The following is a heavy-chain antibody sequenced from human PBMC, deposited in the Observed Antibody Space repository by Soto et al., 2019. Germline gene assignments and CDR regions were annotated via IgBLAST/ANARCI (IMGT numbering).Heavy chain of an antibody. Sequence: EVQLLESGGGLVQPGGSLRLSCAASGFTFSSYSMNWVRQAPGKGLEWVASVGGGGDKTSYADSVKGRFTISRDDSQTTLYLQMNSLRAEDTAVYFCAKRYSGSGRSPPLINYWGQGPLFTVSS. D-gene: IGHD3-10*01. V-gene: IGHV3-23*01. CDR2: VGGGGDKT. CDR3: AKRYSGSGRSPPLINY. J-gene: IGHJ4*02. CDR1: GFTFSSYS.